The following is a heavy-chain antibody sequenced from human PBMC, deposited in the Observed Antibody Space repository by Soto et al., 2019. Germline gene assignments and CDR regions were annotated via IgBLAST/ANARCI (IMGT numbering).Heavy chain of an antibody. D-gene: IGHD1-20*01. J-gene: IGHJ4*02. CDR2: IYWDDDK. Sequence: ESGPTLVNPTQTLTLTCTFSGFSLSTSGVGVGWIRQPPGKALEWLALIYWDDDKRYSPSLKSRLTITKDTSKNQVVLTMTNMDPVDTATYYCAHHITGTMAREYYFDYWGQGTLVTVSS. CDR3: AHHITGTMAREYYFDY. CDR1: GFSLSTSGVG. V-gene: IGHV2-5*02.